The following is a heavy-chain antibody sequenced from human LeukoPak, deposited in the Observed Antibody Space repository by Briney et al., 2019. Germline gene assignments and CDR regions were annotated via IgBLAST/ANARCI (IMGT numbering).Heavy chain of an antibody. CDR3: ARLVGATDLDY. CDR2: ISGYNGNT. D-gene: IGHD1-26*01. V-gene: IGHV1-18*01. J-gene: IGHJ4*02. CDR1: GYTFTNYG. Sequence: ASVKVSCKASGYTFTNYGISWVRQAPGQGLEGMGWISGYNGNTNYAQKLQGRVTMTTDTSTSTAYMELRSLRSDDTAVYYCARLVGATDLDYWGQGTLVTVSS.